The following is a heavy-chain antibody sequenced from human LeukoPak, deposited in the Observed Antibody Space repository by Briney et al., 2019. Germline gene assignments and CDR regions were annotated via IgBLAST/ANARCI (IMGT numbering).Heavy chain of an antibody. Sequence: GGSLRLSCAASGFTFSSFGMHWVRQAPGKGLEWVADIWFDGKNEHFADSVKGRFTISRDNSKNTLYLQMQSLRAEDTAVYYCAKEFRAGNCYGDYWGQGTLVSVS. V-gene: IGHV3-33*06. CDR2: IWFDGKNE. CDR1: GFTFSSFG. J-gene: IGHJ4*02. CDR3: AKEFRAGNCYGDY. D-gene: IGHD6-13*01.